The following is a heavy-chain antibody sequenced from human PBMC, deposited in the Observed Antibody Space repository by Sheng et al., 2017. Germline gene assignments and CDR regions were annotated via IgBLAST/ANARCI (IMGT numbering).Heavy chain of an antibody. J-gene: IGHJ3*02. V-gene: IGHV4-4*02. CDR3: AKGSGSII. Sequence: QVNLQESGPGLVMPSGTLFLTCGVSGVSITSDWWTWVRQPPGKGLEWIGEVYYKGSTYYSPSLETRLTMSVDQSKNEVSLTLSSVTAVDTAIYYCAKGSGSIIWGQGTAVIVSS. CDR1: GVSITSDW. CDR2: VYYKGST. D-gene: IGHD1-26*01.